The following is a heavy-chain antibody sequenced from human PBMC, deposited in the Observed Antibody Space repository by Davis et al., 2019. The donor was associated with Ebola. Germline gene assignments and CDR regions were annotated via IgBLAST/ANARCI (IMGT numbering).Heavy chain of an antibody. Sequence: GGSLRLSCAASGFTFSSYSMNWVRQAPGKGLEWVSSISSSSSYIYYADSVKGRFTISRDNSKNTLYLQMNSLRAEDTAVYYCAKDSNSGYYAYYFDYWGQGTLVTVSS. CDR2: ISSSSSYI. CDR3: AKDSNSGYYAYYFDY. J-gene: IGHJ4*02. V-gene: IGHV3-21*04. D-gene: IGHD3-22*01. CDR1: GFTFSSYS.